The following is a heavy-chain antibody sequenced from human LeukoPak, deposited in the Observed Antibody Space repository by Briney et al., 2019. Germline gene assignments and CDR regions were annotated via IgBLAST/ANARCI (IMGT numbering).Heavy chain of an antibody. CDR1: GNTLTEFS. CDR3: ARGSRPDY. CDR2: FDPESAKT. J-gene: IGHJ4*02. Sequence: GPVKVSCKVSGNTLTEFSIHWVRQAPGKGLEWMGGFDPESAKTIYAQNFQGRLTMTEDTSTDTAYMELSSLRSDDTAMYYCARGSRPDYWGQGTLVTVSS. D-gene: IGHD6-13*01. V-gene: IGHV1-24*01.